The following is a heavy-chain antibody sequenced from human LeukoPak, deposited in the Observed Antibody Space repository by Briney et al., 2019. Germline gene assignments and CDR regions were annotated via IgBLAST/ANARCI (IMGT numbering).Heavy chain of an antibody. CDR1: GFTFSSYS. CDR3: ARDNREIVVVPAAMSLRDAFDI. Sequence: GGSLRLSCAASGFTFSSYSMNWVRQAPGKGLEWVSSISSSSSYIYYADSVKGRFTISRDNAKNSLYLQMNSLRAEDTAVYYCARDNREIVVVPAAMSLRDAFDIGGQGTMVTVPS. V-gene: IGHV3-21*01. CDR2: ISSSSSYI. J-gene: IGHJ3*02. D-gene: IGHD2-2*01.